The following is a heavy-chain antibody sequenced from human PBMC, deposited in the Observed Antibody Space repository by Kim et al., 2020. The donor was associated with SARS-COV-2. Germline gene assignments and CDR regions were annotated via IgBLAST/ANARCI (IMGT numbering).Heavy chain of an antibody. J-gene: IGHJ4*02. D-gene: IGHD2-15*01. V-gene: IGHV3-48*03. CDR2: ISSRGMTK. Sequence: GGSLRLSCAASGFTFSSYEMNWVRQAPGKGLEWVSYISSRGMTKYNADSVKGRFTISRDNAKNSVYLQMNSLRAEDTAVYYCARTGSGRGNYFDYWGQGILVTVSS. CDR3: ARTGSGRGNYFDY. CDR1: GFTFSSYE.